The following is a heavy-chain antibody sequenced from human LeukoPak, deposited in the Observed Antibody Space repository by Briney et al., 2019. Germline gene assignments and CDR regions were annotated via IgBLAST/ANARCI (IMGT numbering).Heavy chain of an antibody. CDR3: ARGLSRDSSGYRLYYFDY. Sequence: GASVKVSCKASGYTFTSYYMHWVRQAPGQGLEWMGIINPSGGSTSYAQKFQGRVTITADESTSTAYMELSSLRSEDTAVYYCARGLSRDSSGYRLYYFDYWGQGTLVTVSS. CDR1: GYTFTSYY. D-gene: IGHD3-22*01. CDR2: INPSGGST. J-gene: IGHJ4*02. V-gene: IGHV1-46*01.